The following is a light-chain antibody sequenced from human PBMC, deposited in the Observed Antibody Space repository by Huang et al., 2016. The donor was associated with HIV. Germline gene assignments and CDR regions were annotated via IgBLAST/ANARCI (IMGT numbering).Light chain of an antibody. J-gene: IGKJ1*01. CDR3: QQSYSTPPWT. V-gene: IGKV1-39*01. CDR1: QSISSY. CDR2: AAS. Sequence: DIQMTQSPSSLSAFVGDRVTITCRASQSISSYLNWYQQKPGKAPKLLIYAASSLQSGVPSRFSGSGSVTDFTLIITSLQPEDFATYYCQQSYSTPPWTFGQGTKVEIK.